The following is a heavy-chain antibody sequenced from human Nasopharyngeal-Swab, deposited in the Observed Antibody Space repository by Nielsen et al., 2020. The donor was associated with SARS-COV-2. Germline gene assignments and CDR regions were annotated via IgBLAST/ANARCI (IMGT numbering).Heavy chain of an antibody. CDR1: GYTFTSYA. CDR3: AREFTMVRGVIINAFDI. Sequence: ASVKVSCKASGYTFTSYAMHWVRQAPGQRLEWMGWINAGNGNTKYPQKFQGRVTITRDTSASTAYMELSSLRSEDTAVYYCAREFTMVRGVIINAFDIWGQGTMVTVSS. J-gene: IGHJ3*02. V-gene: IGHV1-3*01. CDR2: INAGNGNT. D-gene: IGHD3-10*01.